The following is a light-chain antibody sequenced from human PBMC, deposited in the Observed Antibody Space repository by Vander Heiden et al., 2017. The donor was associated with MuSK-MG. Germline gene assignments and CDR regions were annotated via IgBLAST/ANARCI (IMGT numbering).Light chain of an antibody. CDR1: QSVGSS. V-gene: IGKV3-15*01. CDR2: DVS. Sequence: ELVMTQSPATLSVSPGERATLSCRASQSVGSSLAWYQQKPGQAPRLLIYDVSTRATAIPARFSGSGSGTEFTLTISGLQSEDFAVYYCQQDNNWPLIFGGGTKVDIK. J-gene: IGKJ4*01. CDR3: QQDNNWPLI.